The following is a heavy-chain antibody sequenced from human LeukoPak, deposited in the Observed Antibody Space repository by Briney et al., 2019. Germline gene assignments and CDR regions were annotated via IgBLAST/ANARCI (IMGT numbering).Heavy chain of an antibody. J-gene: IGHJ4*02. CDR2: ISSSSSYI. CDR3: ARDSELTPQIPSEFGY. CDR1: GFTFSSYS. Sequence: PGGSLRLSCAASGFTFSSYSMNWVRQAPGKGLEWVSSISSSSSYIYYADSVKGRFTISRDNAKNSLYLQMNSLRAEDTAVYYCARDSELTPQIPSEFGYWGQGTLVTVSS. V-gene: IGHV3-21*01. D-gene: IGHD2-15*01.